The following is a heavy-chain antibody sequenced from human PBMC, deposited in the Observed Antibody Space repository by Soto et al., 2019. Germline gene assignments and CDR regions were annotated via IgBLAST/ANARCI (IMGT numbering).Heavy chain of an antibody. V-gene: IGHV4-59*01. CDR2: IYYSGST. CDR1: GGSISSYY. D-gene: IGHD1-1*01. Sequence: SETLSLTCTVSGGSISSYYWSWIRQPPGKGLEWIGYIYYSGSTNYNPSLKSRVTISVDTSKNQFSLKLSSVTAADTAVYYCARVLIERAPNYYYYYYMDVWGKGTTVTVSS. J-gene: IGHJ6*03. CDR3: ARVLIERAPNYYYYYYMDV.